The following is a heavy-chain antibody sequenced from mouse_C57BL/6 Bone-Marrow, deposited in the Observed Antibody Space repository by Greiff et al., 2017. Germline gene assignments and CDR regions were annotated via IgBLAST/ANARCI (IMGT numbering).Heavy chain of an antibody. CDR3: ADYDGAY. CDR1: GFSLTSYG. Sequence: VKLQESGPGLVQPSQSLTISCTVSGFSLTSYGVHWVRQSPGKGLEWLGVIWSGGSTDYNAAFISRLSISKDNSKSQVFFKMNSLQADDTAIYYSADYDGAYWGQGTLVTVSA. CDR2: IWSGGST. D-gene: IGHD2-4*01. V-gene: IGHV2-2*01. J-gene: IGHJ3*01.